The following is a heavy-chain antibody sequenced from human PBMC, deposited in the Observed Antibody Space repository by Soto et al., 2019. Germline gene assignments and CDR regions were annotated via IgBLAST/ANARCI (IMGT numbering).Heavy chain of an antibody. CDR2: IYYSGIT. Sequence: PSETLSLTCTVSGGSISSYYWSWIRQPPGKGLEWIGYIYYSGITNYNPSLKSRVTISVDTSKNQFSLKLSSVTAADTALFYSAKYKSNYYSGMDFWGHGTTVTVSS. J-gene: IGHJ6*02. D-gene: IGHD1-20*01. CDR3: AKYKSNYYSGMDF. V-gene: IGHV4-59*01. CDR1: GGSISSYY.